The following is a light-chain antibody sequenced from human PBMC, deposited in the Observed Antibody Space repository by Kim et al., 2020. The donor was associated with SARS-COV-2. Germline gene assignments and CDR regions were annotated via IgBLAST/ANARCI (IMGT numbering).Light chain of an antibody. J-gene: IGKJ4*01. CDR2: GTS. Sequence: LTRGERATLCCGASQGVGNSLAWFQQKPGQAPRLLIFGTSNRAGGIPARFSGSGSGTAFTLTISSLEPEDFAVYYCQQRYNWPLTFGGGTKVDIK. V-gene: IGKV3D-11*01. CDR1: QGVGNS. CDR3: QQRYNWPLT.